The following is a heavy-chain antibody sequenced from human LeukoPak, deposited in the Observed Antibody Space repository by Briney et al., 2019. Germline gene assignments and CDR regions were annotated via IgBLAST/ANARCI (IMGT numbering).Heavy chain of an antibody. D-gene: IGHD3-22*01. CDR2: INPNSGGT. V-gene: IGHV1-2*02. J-gene: IGHJ4*02. Sequence: ASVKVSCKASGYTFTSYGISWVRQAPGQGLERMGWINPNSGGTNYAQKFQGRVTMTRDTSISTAYMELSRLRSDDTAVYYCATTWGSSGYFPYWGQGTLVTVSS. CDR3: ATTWGSSGYFPY. CDR1: GYTFTSYG.